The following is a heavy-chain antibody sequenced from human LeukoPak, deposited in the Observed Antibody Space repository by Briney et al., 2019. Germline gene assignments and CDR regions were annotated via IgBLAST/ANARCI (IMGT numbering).Heavy chain of an antibody. D-gene: IGHD3-22*01. CDR2: ISSSSDYI. CDR1: GFTFSSYT. Sequence: GGSLRLSCAASGFTFSSYTMDWVRQAPGKGLEWVSSISSSSDYIFYADSVKGRFTISRDNSKNTLYLQMNSLRAEDTAVYYCAKDLTYDSSGATYFDYWGQGTLVTVSS. V-gene: IGHV3-21*04. J-gene: IGHJ4*02. CDR3: AKDLTYDSSGATYFDY.